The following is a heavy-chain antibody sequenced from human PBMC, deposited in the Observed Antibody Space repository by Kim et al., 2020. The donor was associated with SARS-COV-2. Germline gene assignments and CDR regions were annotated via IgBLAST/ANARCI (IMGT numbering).Heavy chain of an antibody. J-gene: IGHJ3*02. CDR2: ISGSGGST. Sequence: GGSLRLSCAASGFTFSSYAMSWVRQAPGKGLEWVSAISGSGGSTYYADSVKGRFTISRDNSKNTLYLQMNSLRAEDTAVYYCAKDPFTMIVPTGAFDIWGQGTMVTVSS. CDR1: GFTFSSYA. CDR3: AKDPFTMIVPTGAFDI. V-gene: IGHV3-23*01. D-gene: IGHD3-22*01.